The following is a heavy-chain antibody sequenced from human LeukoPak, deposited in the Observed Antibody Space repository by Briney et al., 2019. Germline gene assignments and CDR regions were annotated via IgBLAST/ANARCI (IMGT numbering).Heavy chain of an antibody. D-gene: IGHD1-26*01. V-gene: IGHV4-39*01. CDR1: GGSISSSSYY. Sequence: SETLSLTCAVSGGSISSSSYYWGWIRQPPGKGLEWIGSIYYSGSTYYNPSLKSRVTISVDTSKNQFSLKLSSVTAADTAVYYCARGGSIGATVDYWGQGTLVTVSS. J-gene: IGHJ4*02. CDR3: ARGGSIGATVDY. CDR2: IYYSGST.